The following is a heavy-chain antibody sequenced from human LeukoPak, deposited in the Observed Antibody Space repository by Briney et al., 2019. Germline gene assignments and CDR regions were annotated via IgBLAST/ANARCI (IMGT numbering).Heavy chain of an antibody. V-gene: IGHV3-21*01. J-gene: IGHJ6*04. CDR1: GFTFSTYN. Sequence: GGSLRLSCAASGFTFSTYNMNWVRQAPGKGLEWVPSISSSSYYIYYADSVKGRFTISRDNAKNSLYLQMNSLRAEDTAVYYCAELGITMIGGVWGKGTTVTISS. CDR3: AELGITMIGGV. D-gene: IGHD3-10*02. CDR2: ISSSSYYI.